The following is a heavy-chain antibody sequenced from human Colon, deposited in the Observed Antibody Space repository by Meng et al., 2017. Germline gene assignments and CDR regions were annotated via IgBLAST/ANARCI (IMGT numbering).Heavy chain of an antibody. J-gene: IGHJ4*02. CDR2: ISATSSDI. Sequence: GESLKISCAVSGITFRRYSMHWVRQAPGKGLEWISAISATSSDIYYADSVKGRFTISRDNAKNSLYLQMDSLRADDTAVYYCARLYNTGLDYWGQGTLVTVSS. D-gene: IGHD1-14*01. CDR3: ARLYNTGLDY. CDR1: GITFRRYS. V-gene: IGHV3-21*01.